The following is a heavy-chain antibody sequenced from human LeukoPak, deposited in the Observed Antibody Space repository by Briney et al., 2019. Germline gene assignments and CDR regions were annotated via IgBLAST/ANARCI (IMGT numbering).Heavy chain of an antibody. CDR2: IYHSGST. J-gene: IGHJ4*02. CDR1: GYSISSGYY. D-gene: IGHD2-2*02. CDR3: ARRTYCSSTSCYTFDY. Sequence: SETLSLTCAVSGYSISSGYYWGWIRQPPGMGLEWIGSIYHSGSTYYNPSLKSRVTISVDTSKNQFSLKLSSVTAADTAVYYCARRTYCSSTSCYTFDYWGQGTLVTVSS. V-gene: IGHV4-38-2*01.